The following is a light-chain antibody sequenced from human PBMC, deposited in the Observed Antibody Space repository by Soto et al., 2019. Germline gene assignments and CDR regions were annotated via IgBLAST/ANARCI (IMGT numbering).Light chain of an antibody. CDR2: AAS. CDR1: QSISSY. J-gene: IGKJ2*01. Sequence: DIQMTQSPSSLSASVGDRVTITCRASQSISSYLNWYQQKPGKAPKVLIYAASSLQSGVPSRFSGSGSGTDFTLTISSLQPEDFATYSCHQSYSTPHTFGQGTKLEIK. V-gene: IGKV1-39*01. CDR3: HQSYSTPHT.